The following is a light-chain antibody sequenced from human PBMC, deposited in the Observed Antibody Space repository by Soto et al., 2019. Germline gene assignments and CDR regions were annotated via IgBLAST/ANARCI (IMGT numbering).Light chain of an antibody. J-gene: IGKJ1*01. V-gene: IGKV3-11*01. CDR2: DAS. Sequence: EIVLTQSPATLSLSPGERATLSCRASQSISSYLAWYQQKPGQAPKLLIYDASSLESGIPSRFSGSGSGTEFTLTISSLQPDDFATYYCQQYNSYSRTFGQGTKVDIK. CDR1: QSISSY. CDR3: QQYNSYSRT.